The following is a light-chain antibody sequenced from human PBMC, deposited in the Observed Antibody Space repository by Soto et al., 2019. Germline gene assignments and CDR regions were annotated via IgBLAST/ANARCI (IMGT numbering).Light chain of an antibody. CDR3: QQYASSPRT. V-gene: IGKV3D-20*01. J-gene: IGKJ1*01. CDR1: QRVSSD. Sequence: IALTQSPATPSLSPGERATLSCRARQRVSSDFAWYQQRTCLAPRLLIYDAFSRATGIPDRFSGSGSGTDFTLTISRLEPEDFAVYYCQQYASSPRTFGQGTKVDIK. CDR2: DAF.